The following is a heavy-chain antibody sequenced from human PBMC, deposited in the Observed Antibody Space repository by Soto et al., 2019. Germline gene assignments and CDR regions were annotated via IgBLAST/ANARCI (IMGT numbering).Heavy chain of an antibody. J-gene: IGHJ4*02. CDR2: FDPEDGET. CDR1: GYTLTEVS. Sequence: ASVNGSFNVSGYTLTEVSMHWVRQAPGKVLECMGGFDPEDGETIYAQKFQGRVTMTEDTSTDTAYMELSSLRSEDTAVYYCATEVRGVTYYFEYWGQGTLVPVSS. CDR3: ATEVRGVTYYFEY. D-gene: IGHD3-10*01. V-gene: IGHV1-24*01.